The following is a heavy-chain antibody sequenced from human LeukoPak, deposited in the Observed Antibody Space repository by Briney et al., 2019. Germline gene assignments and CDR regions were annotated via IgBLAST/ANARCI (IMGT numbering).Heavy chain of an antibody. D-gene: IGHD4-23*01. Sequence: SETLSLTCTVSGGSISSGSHHWGWFRQSPGKGLEWIGSIYDGRTIYYNPSLNSRVTISAVTSKNQFSLQLNSVTAADTAVYYCARHDGRSGGTMGALDSWGQGSLVIVSS. V-gene: IGHV4-39*01. J-gene: IGHJ4*02. CDR3: ARHDGRSGGTMGALDS. CDR1: GGSISSGSHH. CDR2: IYDGRTI.